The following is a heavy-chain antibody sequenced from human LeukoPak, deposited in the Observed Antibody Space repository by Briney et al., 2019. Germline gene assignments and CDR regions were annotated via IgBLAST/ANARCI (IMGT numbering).Heavy chain of an antibody. CDR3: ARAGPNYDILTGYFPYYYYGMDV. J-gene: IGHJ6*02. D-gene: IGHD3-9*01. CDR2: IYYSGST. Sequence: PLETLCLTCTVSGGSISSYTWSWIRQPPGKGLEWIGDIYYSGSTNYNPSLKSRVTISVDTSKNQFSLKLSSVTAADTAVYYCARAGPNYDILTGYFPYYYYGMDVWGQGTTVTVSS. CDR1: GGSISSYT. V-gene: IGHV4-59*01.